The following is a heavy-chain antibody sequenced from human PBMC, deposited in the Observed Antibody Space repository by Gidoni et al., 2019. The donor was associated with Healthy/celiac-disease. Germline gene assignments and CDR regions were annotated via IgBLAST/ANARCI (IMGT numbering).Heavy chain of an antibody. D-gene: IGHD5-12*01. CDR1: GETASRYSAD. J-gene: IGHJ3*02. CDR3: ARGKVDIVATIPRDAFDI. V-gene: IGHV6-1*01. CDR2: TYYRSKWYS. Sequence: QVQLQQSGPGLVKHTQTLSLTCATSGETASRYSADWNWIRQSPSRGLEWLGRTYYRSKWYSDYAVSVQSRITFDPDTSKKQFSLQLNAVTPEDTAVYYCARGKVDIVATIPRDAFDIWGQGTMVTVSS.